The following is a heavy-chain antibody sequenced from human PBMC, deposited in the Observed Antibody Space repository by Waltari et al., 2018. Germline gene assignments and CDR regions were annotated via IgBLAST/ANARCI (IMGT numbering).Heavy chain of an antibody. J-gene: IGHJ4*02. Sequence: EVRLEESGGGLVQPGGSLRLSCAASGFAFSSYWMHWVRQAPGKGLVWVSRMGKYGSGTTYADSVMGRFTISRDNAKNTVYLEMNSLRAEDTAVYYCPRSPAGYSRSDYWGQGTLVTVSS. CDR3: PRSPAGYSRSDY. V-gene: IGHV3-74*01. D-gene: IGHD5-18*01. CDR1: GFAFSSYW. CDR2: MGKYGSGT.